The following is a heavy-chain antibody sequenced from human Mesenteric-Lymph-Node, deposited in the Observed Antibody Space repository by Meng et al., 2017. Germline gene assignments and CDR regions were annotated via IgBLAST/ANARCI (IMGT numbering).Heavy chain of an antibody. V-gene: IGHV3-66*03. CDR3: ATLGGYSGYDPYDY. CDR2: IYSCGTT. Sequence: GESLKISCAASGFTVSSNYMSWVRQAPGKGLDWVSVIYSCGTTYYADSVKGRFTISRDNAKNSLYLQMNSLRAEDTAVYYCATLGGYSGYDPYDYWGQGTLVTVSS. D-gene: IGHD5-12*01. CDR1: GFTVSSNY. J-gene: IGHJ4*02.